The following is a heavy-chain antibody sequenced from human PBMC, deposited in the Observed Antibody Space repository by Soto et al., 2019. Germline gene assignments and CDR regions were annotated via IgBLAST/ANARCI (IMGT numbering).Heavy chain of an antibody. D-gene: IGHD2-8*01. CDR1: GFTLDDYS. J-gene: IGHJ3*02. V-gene: IGHV3-30-3*01. CDR2: ISYDGSTQ. Sequence: QVHLVESGGGVVQPGRSLRLSCVALGFTLDDYSLHWVRQAPGKGLEWVSLISYDGSTQYYADSVKGRFTISRDSTKNTLFIDLTSLRPEDKAFYYCERPHIPSACNGGFAIWGRATVVTV. CDR3: ERPHIPSACNGGFAI.